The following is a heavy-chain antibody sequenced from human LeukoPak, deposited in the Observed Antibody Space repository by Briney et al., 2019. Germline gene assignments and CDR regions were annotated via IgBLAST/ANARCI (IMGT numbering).Heavy chain of an antibody. V-gene: IGHV3-30*03. CDR1: GFTFDDSD. J-gene: IGHJ6*03. CDR3: ARDGMVRGTLGPQYYYYYYMDV. CDR2: ISYDGSNK. Sequence: GGSLRLSCVASGFTFDDSDLSWVRQVPGKGLEWVAVISYDGSNKYYADSVRGRFTISRDNSKNTLYLQMNSLRAEDTAVYYCARDGMVRGTLGPQYYYYYYMDVWGKGTTVTVSS. D-gene: IGHD3-10*01.